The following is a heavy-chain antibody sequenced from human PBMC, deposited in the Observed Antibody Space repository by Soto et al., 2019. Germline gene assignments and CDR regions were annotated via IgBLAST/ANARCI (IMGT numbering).Heavy chain of an antibody. Sequence: PSETMSLTCTVSGGCISSYYWSWIRQPPGKGLEWIGYIYYSGSNNYNPSLKSRVTISVDTSKNQFSLKLSSVTAADTAVYYCARYSGSESLGGSSGQGNLVTVS. CDR1: GGCISSYY. D-gene: IGHD1-26*01. J-gene: IGHJ5*02. V-gene: IGHV4-59*12. CDR3: ARYSGSESLGGS. CDR2: IYYSGSN.